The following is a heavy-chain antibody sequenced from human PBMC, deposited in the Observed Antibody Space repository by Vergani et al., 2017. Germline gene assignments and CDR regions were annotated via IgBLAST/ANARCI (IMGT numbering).Heavy chain of an antibody. CDR3: ARDNKQLRPRACDL. CDR2: IYVSGIT. Sequence: QVQLQESGPGLVQPSQTLSLTCTVSGASINNDFYYWHWIRQPAGKGLEWIGRIYVSGITDYNSSLQSRVSMSVDTSKNQFSLTLTSVTAADTAVYYCARDNKQLRPRACDLWGQGTMVTVSS. V-gene: IGHV4-61*02. CDR1: GASINNDFYY. J-gene: IGHJ3*01. D-gene: IGHD4-23*01.